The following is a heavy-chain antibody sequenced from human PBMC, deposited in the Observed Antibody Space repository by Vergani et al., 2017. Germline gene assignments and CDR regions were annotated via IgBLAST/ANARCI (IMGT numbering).Heavy chain of an antibody. J-gene: IGHJ4*02. Sequence: EVQLVESGGGLVQPGGSLRLSCAASGFTFSSYSMNWVRQAPGKGLEWVSYISSSSSTIYYADSVKGRFTISRDNAKNALYLQMNSLRAEDTAVYDCARGYYYDSSGYHLSDYWGQGTLVTVSS. CDR2: ISSSSSTI. CDR3: ARGYYYDSSGYHLSDY. V-gene: IGHV3-48*04. D-gene: IGHD3-22*01. CDR1: GFTFSSYS.